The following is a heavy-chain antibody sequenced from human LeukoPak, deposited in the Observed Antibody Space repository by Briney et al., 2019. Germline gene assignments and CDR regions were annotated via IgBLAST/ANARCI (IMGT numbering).Heavy chain of an antibody. D-gene: IGHD6-13*01. J-gene: IGHJ4*02. CDR3: AKDHRYSSSWYLWYFDY. CDR2: ISGSGGST. V-gene: IGHV3-23*01. CDR1: GFTFSSYA. Sequence: GRSLRLSCAASGFTFSSYAMHWVRQAPGKGLEWVSAISGSGGSTYYADSVKGRFTISRDNSKNTLYLQMNSLRAEDTAVYYCAKDHRYSSSWYLWYFDYWGQGTLVTVSS.